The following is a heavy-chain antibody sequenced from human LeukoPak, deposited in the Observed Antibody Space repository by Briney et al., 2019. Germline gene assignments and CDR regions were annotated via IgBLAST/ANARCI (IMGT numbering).Heavy chain of an antibody. CDR1: GYTFTGYY. J-gene: IGHJ6*02. Sequence: SVKVSCKASGYTFTGYYLQWVRQAPGQGLEWMGWINPNSGGTEYAQRFQGRVTMTRDKYISTAYMELGRLRSDDTAVYYCARDHCSANSCYEDYYNGVDVWGQGTTVTVSS. CDR3: ARDHCSANSCYEDYYNGVDV. V-gene: IGHV1-2*02. CDR2: INPNSGGT. D-gene: IGHD2-2*01.